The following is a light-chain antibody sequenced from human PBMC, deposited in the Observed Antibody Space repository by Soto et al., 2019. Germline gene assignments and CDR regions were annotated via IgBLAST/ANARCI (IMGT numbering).Light chain of an antibody. J-gene: IGLJ1*01. CDR3: QSYDSSLSDLYV. CDR2: GNT. V-gene: IGLV1-40*01. Sequence: QPVLTQPPSLSGAPGQRLTISCTGSSSNIGSGKNVHWYQQLPGTAPKLLIYGNTNRPSGVSDRFSASKSGTSASLAITGLQVEDEADYYCQSYDSSLSDLYVFGTGTKLTVL. CDR1: SSNIGSGKN.